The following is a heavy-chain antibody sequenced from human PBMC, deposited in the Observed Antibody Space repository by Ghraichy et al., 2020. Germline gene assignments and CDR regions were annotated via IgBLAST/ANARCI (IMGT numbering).Heavy chain of an antibody. V-gene: IGHV4-59*08. D-gene: IGHD1-26*01. J-gene: IGHJ3*02. Sequence: SETLSLTCTVSGGSISSYYWSWIRQPPGKGLEWIGYIYYSGSTNYNPSLKSRVTISVDTSKNQFSLKLSSVTAADTAVYFCARNSGSHEAFDIWGQGTMVTVSS. CDR1: GGSISSYY. CDR2: IYYSGST. CDR3: ARNSGSHEAFDI.